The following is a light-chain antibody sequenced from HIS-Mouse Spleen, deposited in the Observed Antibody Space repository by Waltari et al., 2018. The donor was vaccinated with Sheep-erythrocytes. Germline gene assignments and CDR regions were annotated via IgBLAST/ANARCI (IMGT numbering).Light chain of an antibody. CDR3: GTWDSSLSALFV. CDR1: RSNIGNNY. J-gene: IGLJ1*01. CDR2: DNN. V-gene: IGLV1-51*01. Sequence: QSVLTQPPSVSAAPGQKVTIPCSGSRSNIGNNYLSWYQQLPGTAPKLLIYDNNKRPSGIPDRFSGSKSGTSATLGITGLQTGDEADYYCGTWDSSLSALFVFGTGTKVTVL.